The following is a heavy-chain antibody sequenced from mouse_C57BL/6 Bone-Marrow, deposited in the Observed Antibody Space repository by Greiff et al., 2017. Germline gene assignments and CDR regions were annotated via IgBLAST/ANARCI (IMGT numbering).Heavy chain of an antibody. CDR1: GFTFSSYA. J-gene: IGHJ3*01. CDR2: ISSGGDYI. D-gene: IGHD1-1*01. V-gene: IGHV5-9-1*02. Sequence: EVMLVESGEGLVKPGGSLKLSCAASGFTFSSYAMSWVRQTPEKRLEWVAYISSGGDYIYYADTVTGRFTISSDNARNTLYLQMSSLKSEDTAMYYCTRDRGTTVVDWGQGTLVTVSA. CDR3: TRDRGTTVVD.